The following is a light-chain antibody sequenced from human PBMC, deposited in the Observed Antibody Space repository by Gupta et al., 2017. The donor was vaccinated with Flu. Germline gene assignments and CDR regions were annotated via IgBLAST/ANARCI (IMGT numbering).Light chain of an antibody. CDR3: QQYGSSPVT. Sequence: GILSLSPGERVTLSCGASQSVISAYLAWYQQRPGQAPRVLMYGASSRATGIPARFSGSGSRTNFTLTISRLEAEDFAVYYCQQYGSSPVTFGGGTKLEI. J-gene: IGKJ4*01. CDR2: GAS. V-gene: IGKV3-20*01. CDR1: QSVISAY.